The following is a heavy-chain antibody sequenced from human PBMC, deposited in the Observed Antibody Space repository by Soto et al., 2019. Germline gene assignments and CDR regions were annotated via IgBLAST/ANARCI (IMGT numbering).Heavy chain of an antibody. CDR2: VGYSGTA. Sequence: SETLSLTCTVSSGSISVTNVFWGWVRQPPGKGLEWIGNVGYSGTAYFSPSLATRVTFHVDTSKNQFSLTLYSVTAADTAVYYCARITGRHLDYWGQGILVTVSS. D-gene: IGHD1-20*01. CDR1: SGSISVTNVF. J-gene: IGHJ4*02. CDR3: ARITGRHLDY. V-gene: IGHV4-39*01.